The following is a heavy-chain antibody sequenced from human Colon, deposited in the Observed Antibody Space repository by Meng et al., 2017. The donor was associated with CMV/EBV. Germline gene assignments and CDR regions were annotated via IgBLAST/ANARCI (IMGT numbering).Heavy chain of an antibody. J-gene: IGHJ5*02. Sequence: KACGNILSGDYIHWVRQAPGQGLDWVGMVSLTGERPKYAQKFQGRVTMTRDTSTSTFYMELSSLVSEDTAVYYCARMFAASSGWFDPWGQGTLVTVSS. D-gene: IGHD6-6*01. CDR2: VSLTGERP. V-gene: IGHV1-46*01. CDR1: GNILSGDY. CDR3: ARMFAASSGWFDP.